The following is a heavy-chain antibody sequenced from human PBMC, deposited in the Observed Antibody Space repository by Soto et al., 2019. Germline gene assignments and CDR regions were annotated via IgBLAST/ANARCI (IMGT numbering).Heavy chain of an antibody. CDR2: MNPNSGNT. CDR1: GYTFTSYD. Sequence: ASVKVSCKASGYTFTSYDINWVRQATGQGLEWMGWMNPNSGNTGYAQKFQGRVTMTRNTSISTAYMELSSLRSDDTAVYYCAREGYCSGGSCSWAYDAFDIWGQGTMVTVSS. V-gene: IGHV1-8*01. J-gene: IGHJ3*02. D-gene: IGHD2-15*01. CDR3: AREGYCSGGSCSWAYDAFDI.